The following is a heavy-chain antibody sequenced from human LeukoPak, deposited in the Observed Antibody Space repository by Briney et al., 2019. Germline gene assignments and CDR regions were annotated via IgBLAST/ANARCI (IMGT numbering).Heavy chain of an antibody. V-gene: IGHV4-39*07. CDR3: ARVETSKSSIDY. CDR1: GGSIRNGGYY. Sequence: PSETLSLTCTVSGGSIRNGGYYWGWIRQPPGKGLEWIGSIYYSGSTYYNPSLKSRVTISVDTSKNQFSLKLNSVTAADTAMYYCARVETSKSSIDYWGQGTLVTVSS. CDR2: IYYSGST. J-gene: IGHJ4*02. D-gene: IGHD1-1*01.